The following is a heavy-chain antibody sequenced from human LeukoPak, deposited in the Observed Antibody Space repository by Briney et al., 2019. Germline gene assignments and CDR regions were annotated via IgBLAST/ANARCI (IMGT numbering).Heavy chain of an antibody. D-gene: IGHD2-15*01. V-gene: IGHV1-18*01. CDR1: GYTFTSYG. J-gene: IGHJ6*02. CDR2: ISAYNGNT. Sequence: GASVKVSCKASGYTFTSYGISWVRQAPGQGLEWMGWISAYNGNTNYAQKLQGRVTMTTDTSTSTAYMELRSLRSDDTAVYYCARDPPRIVVVVAATNYYGMDVWGQGTTATVSS. CDR3: ARDPPRIVVVVAATNYYGMDV.